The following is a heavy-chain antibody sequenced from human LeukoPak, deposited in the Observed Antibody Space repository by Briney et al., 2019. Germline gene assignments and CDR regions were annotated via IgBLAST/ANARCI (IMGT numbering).Heavy chain of an antibody. J-gene: IGHJ5*02. V-gene: IGHV3-48*03. CDR1: GFTVSSKY. CDR3: ARGDGSGQFDP. Sequence: PGGCLRLSCAASGFTVSSKYMNWVRQAPGKGLEWVSYISSSGSTIYYADSVKGRFTISRDNAKNSLYLQMNSLRAEDTAVYYCARGDGSGQFDPWGQGTLVTVSS. CDR2: ISSSGSTI. D-gene: IGHD3-10*01.